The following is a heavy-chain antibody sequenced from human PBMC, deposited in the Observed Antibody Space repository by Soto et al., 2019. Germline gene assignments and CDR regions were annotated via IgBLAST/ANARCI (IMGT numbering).Heavy chain of an antibody. CDR3: TRGGGSSDNYFGP. J-gene: IGHJ5*02. CDR1: GESFSPYY. CDR2: INHVAST. D-gene: IGHD3-16*01. Sequence: SETLSLTCAVYGESFSPYYWTWIRQPPGKGLEWIGEINHVASTNYNPSLKSRVTISVDTSKDQSSLKLRSVTAADTAVYYCTRGGGSSDNYFGPWGQGTLVTVSS. V-gene: IGHV4-34*01.